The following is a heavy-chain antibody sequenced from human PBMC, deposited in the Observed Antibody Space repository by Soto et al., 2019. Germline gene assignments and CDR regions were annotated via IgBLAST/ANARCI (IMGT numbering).Heavy chain of an antibody. CDR1: GYTFTSYY. Sequence: GASVKVSCKASGYTFTSYYMHWVRQAPGQGLEWMGIINPSGGSTSYAQKFQGRVTMTRDTSTSTVYMELSSLRSEDTAVYYCARVQAANYYYYYGMEVWGQGTTVTVSS. CDR2: INPSGGST. V-gene: IGHV1-46*01. CDR3: ARVQAANYYYYYGMEV. D-gene: IGHD5-18*01. J-gene: IGHJ6*02.